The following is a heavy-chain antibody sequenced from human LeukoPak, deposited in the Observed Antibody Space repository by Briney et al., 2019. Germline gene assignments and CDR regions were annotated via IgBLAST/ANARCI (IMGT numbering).Heavy chain of an antibody. CDR2: IYSAGSR. J-gene: IGHJ4*02. V-gene: IGHV3-53*05. D-gene: IGHD2-15*01. CDR3: ASGGLGARKFYSDPFHY. CDR1: GFTVSSNY. Sequence: GGSLRLSCAASGFTVSSNYMSWVRQPPGKGLEWVSIIYSAGSRYYADSVRGRFTISRDDSKNTMFLQMNSLRVDGTAVYYCASGGLGARKFYSDPFHYWGQGILVTVSS.